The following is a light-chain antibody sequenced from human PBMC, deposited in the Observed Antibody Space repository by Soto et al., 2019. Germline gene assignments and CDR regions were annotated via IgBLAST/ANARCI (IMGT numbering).Light chain of an antibody. J-gene: IGKJ1*01. V-gene: IGKV1-5*03. CDR3: QHYNSYSEA. Sequence: DIRMTQSPSTLSGSVGDRVTITCRASQTISSWLAWYQQKPGKAPKLLIYKASTVKSGVPSRFSGSGSGTELTLTISSLQPDDFATYYCQHYNSYSEAFGQGTKVELK. CDR1: QTISSW. CDR2: KAS.